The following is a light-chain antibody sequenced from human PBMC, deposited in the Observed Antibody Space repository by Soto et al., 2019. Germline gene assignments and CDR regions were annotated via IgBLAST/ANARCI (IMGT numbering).Light chain of an antibody. J-gene: IGLJ1*01. CDR2: EVS. CDR3: SSHAGNNNYV. V-gene: IGLV2-8*01. CDR1: SSDVGAYNY. Sequence: QSALTQPPSASGSVGQSVTISCNGTSSDVGAYNYVSWYQQHPGKAPKLMIYEVSKRPSGVPDRFSGSKSGYTASLTVSGLQAEDEADYYCSSHAGNNNYVFGTGTKLTVL.